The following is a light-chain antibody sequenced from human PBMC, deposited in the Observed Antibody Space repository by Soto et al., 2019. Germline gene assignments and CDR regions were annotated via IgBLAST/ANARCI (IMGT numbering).Light chain of an antibody. CDR2: DVS. V-gene: IGKV1-39*01. J-gene: IGKJ3*01. Sequence: DIQMTQSPSSLSASVGDRVTITCRASQRISAYLNWYQQKPGEAPKLLIFDVSVLESGVPSRFSGIGSETDFTLSITSLQPDDFATYYCLQTYSPPLTFGPGTKVDFK. CDR3: LQTYSPPLT. CDR1: QRISAY.